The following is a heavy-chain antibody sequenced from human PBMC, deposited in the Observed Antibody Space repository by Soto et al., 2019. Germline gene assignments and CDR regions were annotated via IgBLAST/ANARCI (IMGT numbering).Heavy chain of an antibody. D-gene: IGHD6-13*01. CDR3: ARYNAASGTYYFDY. CDR1: GDSVSSRFW. Sequence: QVELQESGPGLVKPSGTLSLTCAVSGDSVSSRFWWSWVRQSPGKGLEWIGEIYHSGSANYNPSLKSRVNMSVDNSKNQFSLKLNSVTAADTAVYYCARYNAASGTYYFDYWGQGTLVTVSS. CDR2: IYHSGSA. V-gene: IGHV4-4*02. J-gene: IGHJ4*02.